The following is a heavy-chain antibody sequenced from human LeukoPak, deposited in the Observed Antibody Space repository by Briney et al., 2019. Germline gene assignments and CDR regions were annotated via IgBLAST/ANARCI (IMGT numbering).Heavy chain of an antibody. Sequence: HPGGSLRLSCAASGFTFSSYGMSWVRQAPGKGLEWVSAISGCGGSTYYADSGKGRFTMSRDNAKNSLYLPMNSLRAEDTALYYCARVRDIEQLGLYPRDYYYYYYMDVWGKGTTVTVSS. D-gene: IGHD6-6*01. J-gene: IGHJ6*03. V-gene: IGHV3-23*01. CDR1: GFTFSSYG. CDR2: ISGCGGST. CDR3: ARVRDIEQLGLYPRDYYYYYYMDV.